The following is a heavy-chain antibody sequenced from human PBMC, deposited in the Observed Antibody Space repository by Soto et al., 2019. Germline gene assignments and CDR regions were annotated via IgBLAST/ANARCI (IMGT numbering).Heavy chain of an antibody. Sequence: ASVKVSCKASGYTFTSYAMHWVRQAPGQRLEWMGWINAGNGNTKYSQKFQGRVTITRDTSASTAYMELSSLRSEDTAVYYCARDFRYGYYDVCSGYYHPDHFYDWGQGTLLTVSS. CDR2: INAGNGNT. V-gene: IGHV1-3*01. CDR3: ARDFRYGYYDVCSGYYHPDHFYD. J-gene: IGHJ4*02. D-gene: IGHD3-3*01. CDR1: GYTFTSYA.